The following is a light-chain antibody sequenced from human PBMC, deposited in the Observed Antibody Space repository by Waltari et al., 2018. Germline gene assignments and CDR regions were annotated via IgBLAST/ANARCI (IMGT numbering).Light chain of an antibody. CDR3: QQSYSTLRT. V-gene: IGKV1-39*01. Sequence: DLQMTPSPSSLSASVADRVTITCRASQNIVTYLSWYQLKPGKAPKLLIYAASSLQSGAPSRFSGSGSGTDFTLTISSLQPEDFATYYCQQSYSTLRTFGQGTTVEIK. CDR2: AAS. CDR1: QNIVTY. J-gene: IGKJ1*01.